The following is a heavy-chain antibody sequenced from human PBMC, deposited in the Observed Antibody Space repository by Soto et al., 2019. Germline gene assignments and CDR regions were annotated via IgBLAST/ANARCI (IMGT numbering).Heavy chain of an antibody. V-gene: IGHV4-39*01. CDR1: VGSISSGNYY. D-gene: IGHD3-10*01. CDR3: ERHASAHYSTGSYYGY. CDR2: IYYSGST. Sequence: QLQLQESGPGLVKPSETLSLTCTVSVGSISSGNYYWGWIRQPPGKGLEWIGSIYYSGSTYYNPSLKSRVTISVDTSKNQFSLRLSSVTAADTAVYYCERHASAHYSTGSYYGYWGQGTLVTVSS. J-gene: IGHJ4*02.